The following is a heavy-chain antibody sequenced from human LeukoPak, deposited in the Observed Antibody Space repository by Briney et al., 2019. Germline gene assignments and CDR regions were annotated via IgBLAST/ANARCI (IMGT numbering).Heavy chain of an antibody. V-gene: IGHV3-30*03. J-gene: IGHJ3*02. D-gene: IGHD3-16*02. CDR3: ARGGMITFGGVIVSGTPGAFDI. CDR2: ISYDGSNK. Sequence: GGSLRLSCAASGFTFSSYGMHWVRQAPGKGLEWVAVISYDGSNKYYADSVKGRFTISRDNSKNTLYLQMNSLRAEDTAVYYCARGGMITFGGVIVSGTPGAFDIWGQGTMVTVSS. CDR1: GFTFSSYG.